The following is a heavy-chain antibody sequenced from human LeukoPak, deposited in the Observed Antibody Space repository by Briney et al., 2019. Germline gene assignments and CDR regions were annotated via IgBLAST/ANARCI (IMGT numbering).Heavy chain of an antibody. D-gene: IGHD3-10*01. J-gene: IGHJ4*02. V-gene: IGHV3-23*01. CDR1: GFTFSSYA. Sequence: GGSLRLSCAASGFTFSSYAMRWVRQAPGKGLEWVSVITYDGGSTYYADSVKGRFTISRDNSKNTLYLQMNSLRAEDTAVYYCAKDRPVDYGSGSYYNLYFDYWGQGTLVTVSS. CDR2: ITYDGGST. CDR3: AKDRPVDYGSGSYYNLYFDY.